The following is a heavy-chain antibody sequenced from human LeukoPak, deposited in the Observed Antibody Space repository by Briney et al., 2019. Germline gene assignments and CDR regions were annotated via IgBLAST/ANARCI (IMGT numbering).Heavy chain of an antibody. V-gene: IGHV4-34*01. Sequence: SETLSLTCAVYGGSLSGYYWSWIRQPPGKGLEWIGEINHSGSTNYNPSLKSRVTISVDTSKNQFSLKLSSVTAADTAVYYCARGGRQLLWFGELLFDYWGQGTLVTVSS. J-gene: IGHJ4*02. D-gene: IGHD3-10*01. CDR3: ARGGRQLLWFGELLFDY. CDR2: INHSGST. CDR1: GGSLSGYY.